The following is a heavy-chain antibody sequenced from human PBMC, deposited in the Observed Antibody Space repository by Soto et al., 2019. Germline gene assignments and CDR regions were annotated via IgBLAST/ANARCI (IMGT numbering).Heavy chain of an antibody. CDR1: GYTLTELS. CDR2: FDPEDGET. CDR3: AICSSTSCYAFAY. Sequence: GASVKVSCKVSGYTLTELSIHSVRQSPGKGLEWMGGFDPEDGETIYAQKFQGRVTMTEDTSTDTAYMELSSLRSEDTAVYYCAICSSTSCYAFAYWGQGTLVT. D-gene: IGHD2-2*01. V-gene: IGHV1-24*01. J-gene: IGHJ4*02.